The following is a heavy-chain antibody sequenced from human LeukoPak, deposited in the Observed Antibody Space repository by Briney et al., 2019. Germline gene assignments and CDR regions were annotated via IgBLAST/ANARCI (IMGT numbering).Heavy chain of an antibody. J-gene: IGHJ6*03. CDR1: GFTFGDYA. V-gene: IGHV3-49*03. CDR3: TLPGDYSNPRPDYYYYMDV. Sequence: GGSLRLSCTASGFTFGDYAMSWFRQAPGKGLEWVGFIRSKAYGGTTEYAASVKGRFTISRDDSKSIAYLQMNSLKTEDTAVYYCTLPGDYSNPRPDYYYYMDVWGKGTTVTVSS. CDR2: IRSKAYGGTT. D-gene: IGHD4-11*01.